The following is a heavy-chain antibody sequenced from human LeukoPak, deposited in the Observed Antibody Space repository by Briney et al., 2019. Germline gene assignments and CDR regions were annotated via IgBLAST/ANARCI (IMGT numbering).Heavy chain of an antibody. CDR1: GFTFSSYS. V-gene: IGHV3-21*01. J-gene: IGHJ4*02. D-gene: IGHD4-17*01. Sequence: KPGGSLRLSCAASGFTFSSYSMNWVRQAPGKGLEWVSSISYTSSYIYYADSVKGRFTISRDNAKNSLLLQMNSLRAEDTAVYYCAREGLYGDYAGHWGQGTLVTVSS. CDR3: AREGLYGDYAGH. CDR2: ISYTSSYI.